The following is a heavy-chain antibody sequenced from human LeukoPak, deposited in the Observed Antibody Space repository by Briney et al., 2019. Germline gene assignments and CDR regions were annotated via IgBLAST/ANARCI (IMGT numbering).Heavy chain of an antibody. Sequence: SVKVSCKASGGTFSSYAISWVRQAPGQGLEWMGGVIPIFGTANYAQKFQGRGTITTDESTSTAYMELSSLRSEDTAVYYCARSQQELINYYYYYMDVWGKGTTVTVSS. V-gene: IGHV1-69*05. D-gene: IGHD1-7*01. CDR2: VIPIFGTA. CDR1: GGTFSSYA. CDR3: ARSQQELINYYYYYMDV. J-gene: IGHJ6*03.